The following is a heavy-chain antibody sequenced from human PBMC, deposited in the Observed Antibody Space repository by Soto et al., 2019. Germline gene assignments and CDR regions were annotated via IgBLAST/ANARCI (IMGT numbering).Heavy chain of an antibody. D-gene: IGHD3-10*01. Sequence: GGSLRLSCAASGFTFSNAWMSWVRQAPGKGLEWVGRIKSKTDGGTTDYAAPVKGRFTISRDDSKNTLYLQMNSLKTEDTAVYYCTSAAPETGFDYWGQGTLVTVSS. CDR2: IKSKTDGGTT. CDR1: GFTFSNAW. V-gene: IGHV3-15*01. J-gene: IGHJ4*02. CDR3: TSAAPETGFDY.